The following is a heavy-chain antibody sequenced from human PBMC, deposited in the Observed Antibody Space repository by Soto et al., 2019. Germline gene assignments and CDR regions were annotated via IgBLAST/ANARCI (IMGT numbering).Heavy chain of an antibody. D-gene: IGHD2-8*01. CDR1: GYSFTTYA. CDR3: AGLCNGHYLGAFDI. J-gene: IGHJ3*02. CDR2: INADNGDT. V-gene: IGHV1-3*01. Sequence: KYVQSGAEVKNPGASVKVSCKTSGYSFTTYAMHWVRQAPGQGLEWMGRINADNGDTTFSQKFQGRVTIVRDTSASTVYMELSSLRSEDTAVYYCAGLCNGHYLGAFDIWGQGTMVVVSS.